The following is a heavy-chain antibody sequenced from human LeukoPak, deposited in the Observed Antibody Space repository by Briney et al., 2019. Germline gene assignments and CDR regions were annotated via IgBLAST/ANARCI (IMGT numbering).Heavy chain of an antibody. D-gene: IGHD6-13*01. J-gene: IGHJ4*02. V-gene: IGHV3-30*18. CDR1: GFTFSTNG. CDR2: ISHDGSDK. Sequence: GGSLRLSCGASGFTFSTNGMRWVRQAPGKGLEWVAVISHDGSDKYYADSVKGRFTISRDNSKNTLYLQMNSLRAEDTAVYYCAKDRSSSWSIDYWGQGTLVTVSS. CDR3: AKDRSSSWSIDY.